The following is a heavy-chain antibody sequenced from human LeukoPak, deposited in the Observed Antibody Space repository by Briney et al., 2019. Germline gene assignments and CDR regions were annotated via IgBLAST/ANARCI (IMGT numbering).Heavy chain of an antibody. V-gene: IGHV3-30*04. CDR1: GFTFSSYA. J-gene: IGHJ4*02. CDR2: ISYDGGNQ. Sequence: GGSLRLSCAASGFTFSSYAMHWVRQAPGKGLEWVALISYDGGNQYYADSVKGRFTISRDISKSTLYLQLNSLRPEDTAVYYCAMRAVAGSHFNYFDYWGQGTLVTVSS. CDR3: AMRAVAGSHFNYFDY. D-gene: IGHD6-19*01.